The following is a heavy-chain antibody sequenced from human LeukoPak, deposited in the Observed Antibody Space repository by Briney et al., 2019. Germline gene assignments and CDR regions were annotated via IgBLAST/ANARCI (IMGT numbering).Heavy chain of an antibody. Sequence: GGSLRLSCAASGFTVSSNYMSWVRQAPGKGLEWVSVIYSGGSTYYADSVKGRFTISRDNSKNTLYLQMNSLRAEDTAVYYCARVTPYGLGSYFDYWGQGTLVTVSS. D-gene: IGHD3-10*01. CDR1: GFTVSSNY. CDR2: IYSGGST. J-gene: IGHJ4*02. CDR3: ARVTPYGLGSYFDY. V-gene: IGHV3-53*01.